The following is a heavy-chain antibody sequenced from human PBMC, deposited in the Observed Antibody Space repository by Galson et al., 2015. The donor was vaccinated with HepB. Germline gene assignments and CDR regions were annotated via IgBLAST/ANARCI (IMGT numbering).Heavy chain of an antibody. V-gene: IGHV3-7*01. CDR1: GFTFRNHW. CDR2: INQDGSRQ. J-gene: IGHJ4*02. D-gene: IGHD6-13*01. CDR3: ARVQGSQSFFDF. Sequence: SLRLSCAVSGFTFRNHWMGWVRQAPGKGLEWVANINQDGSRQYYVDSVKGRSAISRDNAENSLYLQMNSLRGEDTAVYYCARVQGSQSFFDFWGQGTLVTVSS.